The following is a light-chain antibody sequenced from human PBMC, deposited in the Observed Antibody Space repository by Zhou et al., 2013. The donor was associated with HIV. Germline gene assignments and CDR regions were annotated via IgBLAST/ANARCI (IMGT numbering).Light chain of an antibody. Sequence: EIVLTQSPGTLSLSPGERATLACRASQSVSSRYLAWYQQKPGQAPRLLIYGASSRATGVADRFSGSGSGTDFTLTISRLEPEDFAVYFCQQYGHAPRSFGQGTRVEDQT. CDR3: QQYGHAPRS. CDR1: QSVSSRY. V-gene: IGKV3-20*01. J-gene: IGKJ2*04. CDR2: GAS.